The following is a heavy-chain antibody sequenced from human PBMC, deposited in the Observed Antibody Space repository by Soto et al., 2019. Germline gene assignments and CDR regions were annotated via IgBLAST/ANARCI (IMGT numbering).Heavy chain of an antibody. J-gene: IGHJ2*01. CDR1: GFTFSDYY. Sequence: VQLVESGGGLVKPGGSLRVSCVASGFTFSDYYMIWIRQAPGKGLEWVSYIASGGCYTNHADAVKGRFTISRDNAKNSLYLQMNSLRGDDTAVYYCAREATGSRYFDLWGRGTLVSVSS. CDR2: IASGGCYT. CDR3: AREATGSRYFDL. V-gene: IGHV3-11*06.